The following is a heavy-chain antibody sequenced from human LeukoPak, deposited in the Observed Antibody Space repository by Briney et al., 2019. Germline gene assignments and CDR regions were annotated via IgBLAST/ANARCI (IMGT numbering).Heavy chain of an antibody. Sequence: GESLKISCKGSGYSFTSYWIGWGRQMPGKGLEWMGIIYPGDSDTRYSPSFQGQVTISADKSISTAYLQWSSLKASDTAMYYCARVPRRSSGWYYFDYWGQGTLVTVSS. CDR1: GYSFTSYW. V-gene: IGHV5-51*01. J-gene: IGHJ4*02. CDR2: IYPGDSDT. CDR3: ARVPRRSSGWYYFDY. D-gene: IGHD6-19*01.